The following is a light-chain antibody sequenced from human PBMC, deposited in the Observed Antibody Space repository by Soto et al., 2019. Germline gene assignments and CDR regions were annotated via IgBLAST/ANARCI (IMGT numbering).Light chain of an antibody. V-gene: IGKV3-11*01. CDR1: QSVSSS. Sequence: EIVLTQSTATLSLSPGERATLSCRASQSVSSSLAWYQQKPGQPPRLLIHDASNRATGIPARFSGSGSGTDFTLTISSLEPEDCAVYYCQQRSNWPPGVTFGPGTKVDVK. CDR3: QQRSNWPPGVT. J-gene: IGKJ3*01. CDR2: DAS.